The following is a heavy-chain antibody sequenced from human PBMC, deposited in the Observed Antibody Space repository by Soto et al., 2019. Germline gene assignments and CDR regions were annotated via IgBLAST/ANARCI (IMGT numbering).Heavy chain of an antibody. V-gene: IGHV4-30-2*01. CDR1: GGSISSGGYS. D-gene: IGHD5-18*01. Sequence: LSLTCAVSGGSISSGGYSWSWIRQPPGKGLEWIGYIYHSGSTYYNPSLKSRVTISVDRSKNQFSLKLSSVTAADTAVYYCARGSAMGKYYFEYWGQGTLVTVSS. J-gene: IGHJ4*02. CDR2: IYHSGST. CDR3: ARGSAMGKYYFEY.